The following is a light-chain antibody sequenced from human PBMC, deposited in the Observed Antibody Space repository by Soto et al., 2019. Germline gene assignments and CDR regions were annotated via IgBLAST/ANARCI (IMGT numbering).Light chain of an antibody. CDR2: AAS. CDR1: QSISSY. V-gene: IGKV1-39*01. J-gene: IGKJ3*01. Sequence: DIQMTQSPSSLSASVGDRVTITCRASQSISSYLNWYQQKPGKAPKLLIYAASSLQSGGPSRCSGSGSGTDFTLTISSLQPEDFATYYCQQRYSTPRVTFGPGTKVDIK. CDR3: QQRYSTPRVT.